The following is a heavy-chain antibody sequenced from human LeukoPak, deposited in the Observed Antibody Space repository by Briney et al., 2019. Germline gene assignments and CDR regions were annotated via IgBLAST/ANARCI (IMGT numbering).Heavy chain of an antibody. CDR3: TRQGGIAAAATTWDPYYYYGMDV. Sequence: GGSLRLSCAASGFTFSGSAMHWVRQASGKGLEWVGRIRSKANSYATAYAAPVKGRFTISRDDSKNTAYLQMNSLKTEDTAVYYCTRQGGIAAAATTWDPYYYYGMDVWGQGTTVTVSS. CDR1: GFTFSGSA. J-gene: IGHJ6*02. D-gene: IGHD6-13*01. V-gene: IGHV3-73*01. CDR2: IRSKANSYAT.